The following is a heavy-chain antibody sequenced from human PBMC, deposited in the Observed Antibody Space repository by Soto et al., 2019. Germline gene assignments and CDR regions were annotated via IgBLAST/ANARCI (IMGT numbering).Heavy chain of an antibody. J-gene: IGHJ4*02. CDR3: ARGPNGDKVDY. CDR1: GGSISSTFYY. D-gene: IGHD7-27*01. V-gene: IGHV4-30-4*01. Sequence: SETLSLTCTVSGGSISSTFYYWSWIRQSPGKGLEWIGHIYDSGNTYSNPSLKSRVTISIDMSRNQFSLKLRSVTAADTAVYYCARGPNGDKVDYWGQG. CDR2: IYDSGNT.